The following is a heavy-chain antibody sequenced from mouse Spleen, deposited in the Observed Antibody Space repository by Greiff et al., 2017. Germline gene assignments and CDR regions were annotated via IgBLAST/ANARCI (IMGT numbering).Heavy chain of an antibody. Sequence: QVQLQQPGTELVKPGASVKLSCKASGYTFTSYWMHWVQQRPGQGLEWIGNINPSNGGTNYNEKFKSKSTLTVDKSSSTAYMQLSSLTSEDSAVYYGTRGRVYYSNEYLDVWGTGTTVTVSS. CDR3: TRGRVYYSNEYLDV. V-gene: IGHV1-53*01. CDR2: INPSNGGT. D-gene: IGHD2-5*01. CDR1: GYTFTSYW. J-gene: IGHJ1*03.